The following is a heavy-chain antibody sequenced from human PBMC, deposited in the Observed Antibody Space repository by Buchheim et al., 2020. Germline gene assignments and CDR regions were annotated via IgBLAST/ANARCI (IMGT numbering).Heavy chain of an antibody. J-gene: IGHJ4*02. D-gene: IGHD2-2*01. CDR3: ARAGYCSSTSCCAFDY. CDR1: GFTFSSYS. Sequence: EVQLVESGGGLVKPGGSLRLSCAASGFTFSSYSMNWVRQAPGKGLEWVSSISSSSYIYYADSVKGRFTISRDNAKNSLYLQMNSLRAEDTAVYYCARAGYCSSTSCCAFDYWGQGTL. CDR2: ISSSSYI. V-gene: IGHV3-21*01.